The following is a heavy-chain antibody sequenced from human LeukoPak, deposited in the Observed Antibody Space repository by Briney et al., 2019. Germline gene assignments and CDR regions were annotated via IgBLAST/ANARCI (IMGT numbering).Heavy chain of an antibody. CDR1: GGSISSYY. J-gene: IGHJ4*02. CDR2: IYYSGST. V-gene: IGHV4-59*01. CDR3: AVHCSSTSRSQNYFDY. D-gene: IGHD2-2*01. Sequence: SETLSLTCTVSGGSISSYYWSWIRQPPGKGLEWIGYIYYSGSTNYNPSLKSRVTISVDTSKNQFSLKLSSVTAADTAVYYCAVHCSSTSRSQNYFDYWGQGTLVTVSS.